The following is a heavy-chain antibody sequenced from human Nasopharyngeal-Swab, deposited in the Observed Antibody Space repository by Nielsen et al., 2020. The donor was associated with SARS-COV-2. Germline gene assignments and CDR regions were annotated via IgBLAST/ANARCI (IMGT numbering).Heavy chain of an antibody. V-gene: IGHV4-34*01. Sequence: SETLSLTCAVYGGSFSGYYWSWIRQPPGKGLEWIGEINHSGSTNYNPSLKSRVTISVDTSKNQFSLKLSSVTAADTAVYYCATYFVGRGGRGYWGQGTLVTVSS. J-gene: IGHJ4*02. CDR3: ATYFVGRGGRGY. D-gene: IGHD3-9*01. CDR1: GGSFSGYY. CDR2: INHSGST.